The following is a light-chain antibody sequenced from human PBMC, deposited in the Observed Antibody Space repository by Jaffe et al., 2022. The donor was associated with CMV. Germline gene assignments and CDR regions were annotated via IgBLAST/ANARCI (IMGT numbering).Light chain of an antibody. CDR2: DTT. Sequence: VLTQSPATLSLSPGERATLSCRASRSVSSYLAWYQQIPGQAPRLLIYDTTKRATGIPDRFSGSGSGTDFTLTISSLEPEDVGFYYCQQCDNWGLTFGGGTKVEIK. CDR1: RSVSSY. CDR3: QQCDNWGLT. J-gene: IGKJ4*01. V-gene: IGKV3-11*01.